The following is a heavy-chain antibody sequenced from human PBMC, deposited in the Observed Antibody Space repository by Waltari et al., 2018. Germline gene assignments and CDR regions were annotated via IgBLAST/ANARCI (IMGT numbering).Heavy chain of an antibody. CDR1: GGSISSSSYY. D-gene: IGHD3-22*01. J-gene: IGHJ5*02. V-gene: IGHV4-39*01. Sequence: QLQLQESGPGLVKPSETLSLTCTVSGGSISSSSYYWGWIRQPPGKGLEWIGSIYYSGGTSYNPSLKSRVTISVDTSKNQCSLKLSSVTAADTAVYYCARSDDSSGYYANWFDPWGQGTLVTVSS. CDR2: IYYSGGT. CDR3: ARSDDSSGYYANWFDP.